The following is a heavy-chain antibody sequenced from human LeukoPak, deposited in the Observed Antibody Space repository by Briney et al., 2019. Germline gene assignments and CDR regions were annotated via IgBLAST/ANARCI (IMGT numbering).Heavy chain of an antibody. CDR3: ATHRDYYGSGSYYTDY. CDR2: IYPGDSDT. V-gene: IGHV5-51*01. Sequence: GESLKISCKGSGYSFSNYWIGWVRQMAGKGLEWMGIIYPGDSDTRYSPSFQGQVTISADKSISTAYLQWSSLKASDTAMYYCATHRDYYGSGSYYTDYWGQGTLVTVSS. D-gene: IGHD3-10*01. J-gene: IGHJ4*02. CDR1: GYSFSNYW.